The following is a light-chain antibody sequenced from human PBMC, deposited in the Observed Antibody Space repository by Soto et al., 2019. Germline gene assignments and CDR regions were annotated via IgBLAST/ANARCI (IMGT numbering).Light chain of an antibody. J-gene: IGLJ2*01. CDR3: SSYTTDSTLV. CDR2: EVS. CDR1: SSDVGGFNY. V-gene: IGLV2-14*01. Sequence: QSALTQPASVSGSPGQSITISCTGTSSDVGGFNYVSWYQQHPGKAPKLMIYEVSNRPSGVSFRFSGSKSGNTASLTISGLQAEDEADYYCSSYTTDSTLVFGGGTKLTVL.